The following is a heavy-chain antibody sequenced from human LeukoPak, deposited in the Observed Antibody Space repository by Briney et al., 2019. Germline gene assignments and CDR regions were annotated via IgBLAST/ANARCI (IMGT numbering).Heavy chain of an antibody. Sequence: GASVKVSCKASGGTFSSYAISWVRQAPGQGLEWMGGIIPIFGTANYAQKFQGRVTITADESTSTAYMELSSLRSEDTAVYYCARVLGPYSSVASFDYWGQGTLVTVSS. CDR3: ARVLGPYSSVASFDY. V-gene: IGHV1-69*13. CDR2: IIPIFGTA. D-gene: IGHD6-25*01. CDR1: GGTFSSYA. J-gene: IGHJ4*02.